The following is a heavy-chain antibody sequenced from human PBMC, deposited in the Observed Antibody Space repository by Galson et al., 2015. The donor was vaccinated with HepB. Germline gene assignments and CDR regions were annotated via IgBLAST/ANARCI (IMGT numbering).Heavy chain of an antibody. J-gene: IGHJ3*02. V-gene: IGHV1-46*01. CDR1: GYTFTTYY. Sequence: SVKVSCKASGYTFTTYYMHWVRQAPGQGLEWMGIINPSGGTTSYAQKFQGRVTMTRDTSTSTVYMELSSLRSEDTAVYYCARDRDFVVVTAFRGNAFDIWGQGTMVTVSS. CDR3: ARDRDFVVVTAFRGNAFDI. D-gene: IGHD2-21*02. CDR2: INPSGGTT.